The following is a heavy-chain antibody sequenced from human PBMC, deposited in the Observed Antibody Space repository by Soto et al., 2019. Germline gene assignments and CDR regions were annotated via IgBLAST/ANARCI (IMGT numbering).Heavy chain of an antibody. V-gene: IGHV3-30*03. J-gene: IGHJ5*02. CDR1: GFSFSSYG. CDR2: ALHDGSNK. CDR3: ALFNYYDISA. D-gene: IGHD3-22*01. Sequence: QVQLVESGGGVVQPGRSLRLSCAASGFSFSSYGMHWVRQAPGKGLEWVAVALHDGSNKYYAESVKGRFSISRDNTKNPLYLQMSSLRPEDTAVYYCALFNYYDISAWGQGTLVTVSS.